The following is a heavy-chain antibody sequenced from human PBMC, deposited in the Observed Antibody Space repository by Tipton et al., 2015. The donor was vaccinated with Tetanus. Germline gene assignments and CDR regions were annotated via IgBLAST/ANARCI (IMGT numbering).Heavy chain of an antibody. D-gene: IGHD3-16*02. Sequence: TLSLTCAVYGGSFSGYYWSWIRQSPGKGLEWIGEINHSGITYYNPSLKSRVTISVDTSKKQFSLRLSSVTAADTAVFYCARGEAYVWGSYRYLAYFDYWGQGTLVTVSS. V-gene: IGHV4-34*01. CDR2: INHSGIT. CDR1: GGSFSGYY. J-gene: IGHJ4*02. CDR3: ARGEAYVWGSYRYLAYFDY.